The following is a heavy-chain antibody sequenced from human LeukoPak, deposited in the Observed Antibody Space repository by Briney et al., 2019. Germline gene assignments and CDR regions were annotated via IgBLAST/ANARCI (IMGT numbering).Heavy chain of an antibody. Sequence: PGGSLRLSCAASGFPFSSYAMSWVRQAPGKGLEWVANINQGGAERYYVDSVKGRFTISRDNSKNTLYLQMNSLRAEDTAVFYCAKDRDDYVWGSYLGAFDIWGQGTMVTVSS. CDR3: AKDRDDYVWGSYLGAFDI. CDR1: GFPFSSYA. CDR2: INQGGAER. V-gene: IGHV3-7*03. D-gene: IGHD3-16*01. J-gene: IGHJ3*02.